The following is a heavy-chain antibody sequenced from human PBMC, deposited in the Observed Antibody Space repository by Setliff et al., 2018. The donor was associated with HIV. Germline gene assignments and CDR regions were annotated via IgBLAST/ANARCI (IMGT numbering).Heavy chain of an antibody. CDR2: MCHGGNNN. D-gene: IGHD3-10*01. J-gene: IGHJ4*02. CDR3: ARSIYGSGSHPLDI. CDR1: GYSISSDYC. Sequence: PSETLSLTCGVSGYSISSDYCWGWIRQPPGKGLEWIGNMCHGGNNNYYNPSLESRVTMSVDRSKDQFSLRLTSVSAADTAVYYCARSIYGSGSHPLDIWGQGTLVTVSS. V-gene: IGHV4-38-2*01.